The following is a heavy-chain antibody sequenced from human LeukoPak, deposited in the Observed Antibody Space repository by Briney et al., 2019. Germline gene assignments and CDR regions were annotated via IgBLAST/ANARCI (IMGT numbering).Heavy chain of an antibody. J-gene: IGHJ4*02. V-gene: IGHV3-74*03. D-gene: IGHD2-15*01. CDR2: INDYGRST. Sequence: PGVSLRLSCAASGYTFGNYYKHWARQTPEKAPVGVSHINDYGRSTAYTVLVKRLFTITRSTANNTMSLQMNSLHVDDTAVYNCARDRGVARDKGCDFDYWGQGTVVTVSS. CDR1: GYTFGNYY. CDR3: ARDRGVARDKGCDFDY.